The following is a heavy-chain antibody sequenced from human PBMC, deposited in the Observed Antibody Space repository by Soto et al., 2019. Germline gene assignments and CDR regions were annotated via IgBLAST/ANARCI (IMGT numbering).Heavy chain of an antibody. V-gene: IGHV4-31*03. J-gene: IGHJ5*02. CDR1: GGSLNSGNAYWKYY. CDR2: IYYIGTT. D-gene: IGHD2-21*02. CDR3: ARNESDKGWFDP. Sequence: SETLSLTCTVSGGSLNSGNAYWKYYWSWIRQQPGKGLEWIGNIYYIGTTDYNTSLRSRVTISVDRSQNQISLTLRSVTAADTAVYYCARNESDKGWFDPWGQGIQVT.